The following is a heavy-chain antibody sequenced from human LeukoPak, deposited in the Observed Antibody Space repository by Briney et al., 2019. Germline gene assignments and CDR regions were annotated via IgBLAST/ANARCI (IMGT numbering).Heavy chain of an antibody. Sequence: SETLSLTCTVSGGSISSGDYYWSWIRQPPGKGLEWIGYIYYSGSTYYNPSLKSRVTISVDTSKNQFSLKLSSVTAADTAVYYXXSXRGSNWFDPWGQGTLVTVS. CDR1: GGSISSGDYY. V-gene: IGHV4-30-4*01. D-gene: IGHD3-10*01. CDR2: IYYSGST. CDR3: XSXRGSNWFDP. J-gene: IGHJ5*02.